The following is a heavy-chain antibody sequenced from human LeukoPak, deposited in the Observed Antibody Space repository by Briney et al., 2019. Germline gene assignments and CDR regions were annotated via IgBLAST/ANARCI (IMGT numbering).Heavy chain of an antibody. Sequence: SETLSLTCTVSGVSISSGGHYWSWIRQHPGKGLEWIGYIYYSGSTYYNPSLKSRVTISVDTSKNQFSLKLSSVTAADTAVYYCARSCSSTSCYVGGAFDIWGQGTMVTVSS. J-gene: IGHJ3*02. CDR1: GVSISSGGHY. D-gene: IGHD2-2*01. V-gene: IGHV4-31*03. CDR2: IYYSGST. CDR3: ARSCSSTSCYVGGAFDI.